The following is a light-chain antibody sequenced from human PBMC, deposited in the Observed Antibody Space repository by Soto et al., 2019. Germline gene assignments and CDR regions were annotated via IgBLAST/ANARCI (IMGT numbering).Light chain of an antibody. J-gene: IGLJ2*01. CDR1: SSDVGGYNY. CDR2: DVS. Sequence: QSALTQPASVSGSPGQSITISCTGTSSDVGGYNYVSWYQQHPGKAPKLMIYDVSNRPSGVSNRFSGSKSGNTASLTISGLHAEDEADYYCSSYTRSSTPVFGGGTKVTVL. CDR3: SSYTRSSTPV. V-gene: IGLV2-14*01.